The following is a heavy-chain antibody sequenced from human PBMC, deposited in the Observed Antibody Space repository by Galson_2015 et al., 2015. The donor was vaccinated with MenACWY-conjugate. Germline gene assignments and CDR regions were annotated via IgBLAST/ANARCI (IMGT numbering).Heavy chain of an antibody. Sequence: SLRLSCAASGFTFSYAWMSWVRQAPGQGLEWVGRIKSRSDGTTSDYAARVKGRFTISRDDSKSTLSLEMNSLTIEDTAVYYCTTDSADTSPWPLPAGYWGQAILVTFSS. D-gene: IGHD3-16*01. CDR2: IKSRSDGTTS. CDR1: GFTFSYAW. V-gene: IGHV3-15*01. J-gene: IGHJ4*02. CDR3: TTDSADTSPWPLPAGY.